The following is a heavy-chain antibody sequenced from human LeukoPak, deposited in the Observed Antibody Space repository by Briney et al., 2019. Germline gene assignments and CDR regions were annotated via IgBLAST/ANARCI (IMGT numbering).Heavy chain of an antibody. CDR3: ARDSKEVYGDYCDY. J-gene: IGHJ4*02. D-gene: IGHD4-17*01. Sequence: GRSLRLSCAASGFTFSGYGLHWVRQAPGKGLEWVSYISSSSSYTNYADSVKGRFTISRDNAKNSLYLQMNSLRAEDTAVYYCARDSKEVYGDYCDYWGQGTLVTVSS. V-gene: IGHV3-21*05. CDR2: ISSSSSYT. CDR1: GFTFSGYG.